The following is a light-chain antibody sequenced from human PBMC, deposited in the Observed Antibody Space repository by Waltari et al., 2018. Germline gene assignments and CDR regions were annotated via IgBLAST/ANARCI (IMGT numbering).Light chain of an antibody. Sequence: QSVLTQAPSVSGAPGQRVTISCPGGDSSIASFVFNWYQHPPGRVPNHLIYENPRGPAGVPDRFSGPKSGTSASLASEGLQPEDEGDYYCQSYDNSLRGSLLFGGGTKVTV. CDR2: ENP. J-gene: IGLJ3*02. CDR1: DSSIASFV. CDR3: QSYDNSLRGSLL. V-gene: IGLV1-40*01.